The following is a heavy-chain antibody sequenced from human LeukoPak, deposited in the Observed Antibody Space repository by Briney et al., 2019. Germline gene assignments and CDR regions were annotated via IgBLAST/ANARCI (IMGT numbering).Heavy chain of an antibody. CDR2: ISSSGSTI. J-gene: IGHJ4*02. V-gene: IGHV3-48*03. D-gene: IGHD3-10*01. CDR3: AREKEYYYGSGNHFDY. CDR1: GFTFRTSW. Sequence: PGESLRLSCVASGFTFRTSWMNWVRQAPGKGLEWVSYISSSGSTIYYADSVKGRFTISRDNAKNSLYLQMNSLRAEDTAVYYCAREKEYYYGSGNHFDYWGQGTLVTVSS.